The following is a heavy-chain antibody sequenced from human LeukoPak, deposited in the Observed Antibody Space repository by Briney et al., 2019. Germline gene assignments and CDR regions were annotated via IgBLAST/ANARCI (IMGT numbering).Heavy chain of an antibody. CDR1: GFTFSSYA. CDR3: AKGEYCSGGSCYSQVYFQH. CDR2: ISGSGGST. V-gene: IGHV3-23*01. D-gene: IGHD2-15*01. J-gene: IGHJ1*01. Sequence: GGSLRLSCAASGFTFSSYAMSGVRQAPGKGLEWVSAISGSGGSTYYADSVKGRFTISRDNSKNTLYLQMNSLRAEDTAVYYCAKGEYCSGGSCYSQVYFQHWGQGTLVTVSS.